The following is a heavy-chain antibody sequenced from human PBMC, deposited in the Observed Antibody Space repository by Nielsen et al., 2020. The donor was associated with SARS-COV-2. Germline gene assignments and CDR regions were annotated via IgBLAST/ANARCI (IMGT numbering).Heavy chain of an antibody. CDR1: GFTFSSYG. J-gene: IGHJ3*02. V-gene: IGHV3-33*01. CDR2: IWYDGSNK. Sequence: GESLKISCAASGFTFSSYGMHWVRQAPGKGLEWVAVIWYDGSNKYYADSVKGQFTISRDNSKNTLYLQMNSLRAEDTAVYYCARWSSSYDAFDIWGQGTMVTVSS. D-gene: IGHD6-13*01. CDR3: ARWSSSYDAFDI.